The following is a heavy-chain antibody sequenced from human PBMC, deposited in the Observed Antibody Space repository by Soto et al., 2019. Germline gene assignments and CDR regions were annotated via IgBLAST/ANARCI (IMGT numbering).Heavy chain of an antibody. CDR2: ISSSGSTI. CDR3: ARDFWSGYSYYYGMDV. J-gene: IGHJ6*02. CDR1: GFTFSSYE. D-gene: IGHD3-3*01. Sequence: GGSLRLSCAASGFTFSSYEMNWVRQAPGKGLEWVSYISSSGSTIYYADSVKGRFTISRDNAKNSLYLQMNSLRAEDTAVYYCARDFWSGYSYYYGMDVWGQGTTVTVSS. V-gene: IGHV3-48*03.